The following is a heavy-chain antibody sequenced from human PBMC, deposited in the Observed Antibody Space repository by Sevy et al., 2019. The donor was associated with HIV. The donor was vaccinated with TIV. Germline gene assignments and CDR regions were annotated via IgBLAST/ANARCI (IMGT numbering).Heavy chain of an antibody. CDR3: VRDDYGDYSIDY. Sequence: SETLSLTCTVSGGSISSYYWSWIRQPAGKGLEWIGRIYTSGSTNYNPFLKSRVTMSLDTSKNHFSLKLTSVTAADTAVYYCVRDDYGDYSIDYWGQGTLVTVSS. J-gene: IGHJ4*02. CDR1: GGSISSYY. D-gene: IGHD4-17*01. CDR2: IYTSGST. V-gene: IGHV4-4*07.